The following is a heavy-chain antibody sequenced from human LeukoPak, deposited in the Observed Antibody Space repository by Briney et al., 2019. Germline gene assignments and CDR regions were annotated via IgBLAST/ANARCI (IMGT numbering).Heavy chain of an antibody. V-gene: IGHV3-21*01. D-gene: IGHD3-3*01. CDR2: ISSSSSYI. J-gene: IGHJ6*03. Sequence: SGGSERLSCAASGFTFSSYSMNWIRQAPGKGLEWVSSISSSSSYIYYADSMKGRFIISRDNAKNSLYLQMNSLRAEDTAVYHCARAFGDFWIGYYPSYYNYYMDVWGKGTTVTVSS. CDR3: ARAFGDFWIGYYPSYYNYYMDV. CDR1: GFTFSSYS.